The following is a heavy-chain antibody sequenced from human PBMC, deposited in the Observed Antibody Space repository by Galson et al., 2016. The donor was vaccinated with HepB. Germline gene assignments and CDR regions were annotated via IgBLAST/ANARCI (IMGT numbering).Heavy chain of an antibody. CDR2: ISYDGNNK. CDR1: GFTFSSYG. D-gene: IGHD2-2*01. CDR3: AKDRPVVIPTGILDY. V-gene: IGHV3-30*18. Sequence: SLRLSCAASGFTFSSYGMHWVRQAPGKGLEWVALISYDGNNKYYADSVKGRFNISRDNSKNTLYLQMNSLRTEDTAVYYCAKDRPVVIPTGILDYWGQGTLVTVSS. J-gene: IGHJ4*02.